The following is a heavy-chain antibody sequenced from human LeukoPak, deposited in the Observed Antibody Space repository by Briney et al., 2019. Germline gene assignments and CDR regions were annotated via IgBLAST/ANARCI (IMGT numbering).Heavy chain of an antibody. CDR3: AELGITMIGGV. Sequence: PGGSLRLSCAASGFSISDDSMTWVRQAPGKGLEWVSFISSTGSYIYYADSVKGRFSISRDNAKNSLYLQMNSLRAEDTAVYYCAELGITMIGGVWGKGTTVTISS. D-gene: IGHD3-10*02. V-gene: IGHV3-21*01. J-gene: IGHJ6*04. CDR2: ISSTGSYI. CDR1: GFSISDDS.